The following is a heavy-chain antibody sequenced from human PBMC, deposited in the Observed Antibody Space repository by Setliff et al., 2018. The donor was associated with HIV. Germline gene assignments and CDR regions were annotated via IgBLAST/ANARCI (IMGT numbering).Heavy chain of an antibody. CDR3: ARVEPGGSQAFDI. CDR2: ISSKDGST. V-gene: IGHV3-23*01. CDR1: GFTLSTFS. J-gene: IGHJ3*02. Sequence: PGGSLRLSCAVSGFTLSTFSMSWVRQAPGKGLEWVSAISSKDGSTYYADSVKGRFTISRDNAKNSLYLQMNSLRAEDTAVYYCARVEPGGSQAFDIWGQGTMVTVSS. D-gene: IGHD3-10*01.